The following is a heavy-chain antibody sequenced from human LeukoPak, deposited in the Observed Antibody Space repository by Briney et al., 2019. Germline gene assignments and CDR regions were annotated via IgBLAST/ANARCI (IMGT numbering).Heavy chain of an antibody. CDR1: GFTFSSYA. D-gene: IGHD2-2*01. J-gene: IGHJ3*02. V-gene: IGHV3-48*04. CDR2: ISSSGITI. CDR3: ARDACSSTRCYEDAFDI. Sequence: GGSLRLSCAASGFTFSSYAMSWVRQAPGKGLEWVSYISSSGITIYYADSVRGRFTFSRDNAKNSLYLQMNSLRAEDTAVYYCARDACSSTRCYEDAFDIWGQGTMVTVSS.